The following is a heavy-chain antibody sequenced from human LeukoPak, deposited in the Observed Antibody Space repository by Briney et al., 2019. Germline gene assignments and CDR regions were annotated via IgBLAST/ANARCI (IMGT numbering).Heavy chain of an antibody. V-gene: IGHV3-64*04. D-gene: IGHD3-3*01. J-gene: IGHJ5*02. CDR2: ISSNGGST. CDR1: GFTFSSYA. CDR3: AKGLLHDPSWFDP. Sequence: PGGSLRLSCSASGFTFSSYAMHWVRQAPGKGLEYVSAISSNGGSTYYADSVKGRFTISRDNSKNTLYLQMNSLRAEDTAVYYCAKGLLHDPSWFDPWGQGTLVTVSS.